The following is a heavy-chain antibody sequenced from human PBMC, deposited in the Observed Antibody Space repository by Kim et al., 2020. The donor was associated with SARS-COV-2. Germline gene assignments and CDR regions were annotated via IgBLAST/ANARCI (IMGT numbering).Heavy chain of an antibody. Sequence: SETLSLTCAVYGGSFSGYYWSWIRQPPGKGLEWIGEINHSGSTNYNPSLKSRVTISVDTSKNQFSLKLSSVTAADTAVYYCARSGYYYDSSGYSFLGLRYYFDYWGQGTLVTVSS. CDR2: INHSGST. V-gene: IGHV4-34*01. D-gene: IGHD3-22*01. CDR3: ARSGYYYDSSGYSFLGLRYYFDY. CDR1: GGSFSGYY. J-gene: IGHJ4*02.